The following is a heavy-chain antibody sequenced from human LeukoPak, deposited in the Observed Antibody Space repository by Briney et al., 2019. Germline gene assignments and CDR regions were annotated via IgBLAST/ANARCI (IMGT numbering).Heavy chain of an antibody. Sequence: SETLSLTCAVYGGSLSGYYWSWFRQPPGKGLEWIGEMHYTGATNYSPSLKSRVTISAGTSKNQFSLKVNSVTAADTAVYYCAREAAITIFGAVKYWYFDLWGRGTLVTVSS. CDR1: GGSLSGYY. J-gene: IGHJ2*01. CDR2: MHYTGAT. CDR3: AREAAITIFGAVKYWYFDL. V-gene: IGHV4-34*01. D-gene: IGHD3-3*01.